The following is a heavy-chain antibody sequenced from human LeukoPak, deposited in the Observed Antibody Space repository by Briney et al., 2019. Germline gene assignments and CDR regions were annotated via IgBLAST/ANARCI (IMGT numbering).Heavy chain of an antibody. J-gene: IGHJ6*04. CDR1: GFTFNTYD. Sequence: GGSLRLSCAASGFTFNTYDMNWVRQARGKGLEWVSGISGSGDRTYYADSVKGRFTVSRDNSKNTLYLHMNSLRAEDTAVYYCAKGGHIVVVTAIADVWGKGTTVTISS. CDR2: ISGSGDRT. D-gene: IGHD2-21*02. V-gene: IGHV3-23*01. CDR3: AKGGHIVVVTAIADV.